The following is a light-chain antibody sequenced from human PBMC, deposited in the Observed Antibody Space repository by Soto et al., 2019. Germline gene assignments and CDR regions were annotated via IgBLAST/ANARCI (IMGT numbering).Light chain of an antibody. J-gene: IGKJ1*01. Sequence: EIVLTQSPGTLSLSPWERATLSCRASQSVTSSYLAWYQQKPGQAPRLLIYDASTRAAGIPDRFSGSGSGTDFTLTISRLEPEDFAVYYCQQYGSSPPWTFGQGTKVDIK. CDR3: QQYGSSPPWT. CDR2: DAS. V-gene: IGKV3-20*01. CDR1: QSVTSSY.